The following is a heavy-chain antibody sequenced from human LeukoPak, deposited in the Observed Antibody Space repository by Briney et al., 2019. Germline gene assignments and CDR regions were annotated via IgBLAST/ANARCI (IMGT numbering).Heavy chain of an antibody. CDR1: GCSFTSYW. V-gene: IGHV5-51*01. D-gene: IGHD1-26*01. J-gene: IGHJ3*02. CDR3: ARLGSYPIVGATTFAFDI. Sequence: GESLKISCTGSGCSFTSYWIGWVRQMPGKGLEWMGIIYPGDSDTRYSPSFQGQVTISADKSISTAYLQWSSLKASDTAMYYCARLGSYPIVGATTFAFDIWGQGTMVTVSS. CDR2: IYPGDSDT.